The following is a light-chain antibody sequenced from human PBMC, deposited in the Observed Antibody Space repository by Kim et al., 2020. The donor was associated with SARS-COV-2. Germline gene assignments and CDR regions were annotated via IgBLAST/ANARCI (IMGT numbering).Light chain of an antibody. CDR3: QQYNSYWT. V-gene: IGKV1-5*03. CDR1: PAARKR. CDR2: KAA. Sequence: GTVGGKGDVPFRARPAARKRVAWYQQTPGKAPKLLIYKAASLESGVRSRFSGSGSGTEFPLTISSLQPDDFATYYCQQYNSYWTFGQGTKVDIK. J-gene: IGKJ1*01.